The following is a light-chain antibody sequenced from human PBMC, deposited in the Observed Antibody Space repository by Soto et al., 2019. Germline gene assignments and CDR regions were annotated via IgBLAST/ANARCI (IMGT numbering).Light chain of an antibody. CDR2: DTN. V-gene: IGLV7-46*01. CDR1: TGAVTSGHY. Sequence: QAVVTQEASLTVSTGGTVTLTCDSSTGAVTSGHYPYWFQQKPGQAPRTLIYDTNNKHSWTPARFSGSLLGGKAALTLSGAQPEDEAEYYCLLFYSGPRVFGGGTKLTV. J-gene: IGLJ3*02. CDR3: LLFYSGPRV.